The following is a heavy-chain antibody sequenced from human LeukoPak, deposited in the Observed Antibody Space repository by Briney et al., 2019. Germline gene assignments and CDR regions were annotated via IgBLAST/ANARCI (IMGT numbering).Heavy chain of an antibody. J-gene: IGHJ4*02. V-gene: IGHV1-3*01. CDR3: ATRYNYNWGFAY. CDR1: GYTFSTYA. D-gene: IGHD5-18*01. CDR2: INAGNGNT. Sequence: GASVKVSCKASGYTFSTYAMHWVRQAPGQRLEWMGWINAGNGNTKYSQKFQGRVILTSDTSASTAYMELSSLRSEDTAVYYCATRYNYNWGFAYWGQGTLVTVSS.